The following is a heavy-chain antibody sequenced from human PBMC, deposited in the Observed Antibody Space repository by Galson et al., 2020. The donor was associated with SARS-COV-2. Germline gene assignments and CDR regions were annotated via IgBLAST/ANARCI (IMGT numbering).Heavy chain of an antibody. D-gene: IGHD1-1*01. CDR1: GFSLYTSGMC. J-gene: IGHJ4*02. V-gene: IGHV2-70*11. Sequence: SGPTLVKPTQTLTQTCTFSGFSLYTSGMCVSWIRQPPGKALEWLARIDWDDDKHYNTSLKTRLSISKDTSKNQVVLRMTNMDPGDTATYYCARTWISGTTSRTFDSWGQGTLVTVSS. CDR3: ARTWISGTTSRTFDS. CDR2: IDWDDDK.